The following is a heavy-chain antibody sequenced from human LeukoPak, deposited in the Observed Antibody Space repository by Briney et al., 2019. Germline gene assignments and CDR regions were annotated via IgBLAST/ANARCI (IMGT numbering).Heavy chain of an antibody. D-gene: IGHD6-13*01. CDR2: MNPNSGNT. V-gene: IGHV1-8*02. J-gene: IGHJ4*02. CDR1: GYTFSTYP. Sequence: ASVKVSCKASGYTFSTYPMNWVRQAPGQGLEWMGWMNPNSGNTGYAQKFQGRVTMTRNTSISTAYMELSSLRSEDTAVYYCGRGTRYSSSWIEGGDYWGQGTLVTVSS. CDR3: GRGTRYSSSWIEGGDY.